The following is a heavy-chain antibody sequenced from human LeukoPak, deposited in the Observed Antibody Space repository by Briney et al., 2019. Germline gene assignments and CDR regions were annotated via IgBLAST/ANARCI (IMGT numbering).Heavy chain of an antibody. CDR2: INPNSGGT. CDR1: GYTFTGYY. Sequence: ASVKVSCKASGYTFTGYYMHWVRQAPGQGLEWMGWINPNSGGTNYAQKFQGRVTMTRDTSISTAYMELSRLRSDDTAVYYCASIGYCSGGSCPFDYWGQGTLVTVSS. J-gene: IGHJ4*02. CDR3: ASIGYCSGGSCPFDY. D-gene: IGHD2-15*01. V-gene: IGHV1-2*02.